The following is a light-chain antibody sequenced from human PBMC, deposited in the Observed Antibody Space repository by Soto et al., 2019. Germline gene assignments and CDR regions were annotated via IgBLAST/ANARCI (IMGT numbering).Light chain of an antibody. CDR2: GAS. V-gene: IGKV3-15*01. J-gene: IGKJ1*01. CDR3: QQYNNWWT. Sequence: EIVMTQSPANLSVSPEERATLSCRASQSVSSNLAWYQQKPGQAPRLLIYGASTRATGIPARFSGSGSGTEFTLTISSLQSEDFAVYYCQQYNNWWTFGQGTKVEIK. CDR1: QSVSSN.